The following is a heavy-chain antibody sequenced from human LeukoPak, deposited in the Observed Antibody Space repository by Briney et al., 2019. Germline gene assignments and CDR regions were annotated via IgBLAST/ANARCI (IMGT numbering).Heavy chain of an antibody. V-gene: IGHV3-30*02. CDR3: AQDRLVPDSVLDY. CDR1: GFTFSDYN. CDR2: LQHDGSNK. D-gene: IGHD6-19*01. Sequence: SGGSLRLSCAASGFTFSDYNMHWVRQAPGKGLEWVAFLQHDGSNKYYVHSVKGRFTISRDKSKNTLYPQMNSLRAEDSVVFYCAQDRLVPDSVLDYWGQGTLVTVSS. J-gene: IGHJ4*02.